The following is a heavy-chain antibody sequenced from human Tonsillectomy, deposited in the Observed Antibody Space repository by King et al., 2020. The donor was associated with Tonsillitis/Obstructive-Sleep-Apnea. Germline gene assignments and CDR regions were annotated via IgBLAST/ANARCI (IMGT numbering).Heavy chain of an antibody. Sequence: VQLQESGPGLLKPSETLSLTCTVSGVSISTKNYYWGWIRQPPGKGLEWIGTIFYSGTTYFNPSLKSRLSVSADTSKNQLSLRLTSVTATDTAVYYCTSVTSTGVFDYWGQGVLVTVSS. J-gene: IGHJ4*02. CDR3: TSVTSTGVFDY. CDR2: IFYSGTT. D-gene: IGHD2-21*02. V-gene: IGHV4-39*01. CDR1: GVSISTKNYY.